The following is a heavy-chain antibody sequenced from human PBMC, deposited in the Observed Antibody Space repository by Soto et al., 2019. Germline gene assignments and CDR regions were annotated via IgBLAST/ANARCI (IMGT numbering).Heavy chain of an antibody. CDR2: IIPIFGTA. V-gene: IGHV1-69*13. CDR1: GGTFSSYA. D-gene: IGHD1-26*01. CDR3: ARDYAVYIVGAIDHDAFDI. Sequence: PVEVSCKASGGTFSSYAFSWLRKALGQGLGWMGGIIPIFGTANYAQKFQGRVTITADESTSTAYMELSSLRSEDTAVYYCARDYAVYIVGAIDHDAFDIWG. J-gene: IGHJ3*02.